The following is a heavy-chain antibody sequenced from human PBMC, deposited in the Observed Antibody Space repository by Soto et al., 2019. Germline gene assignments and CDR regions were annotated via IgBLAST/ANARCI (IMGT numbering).Heavy chain of an antibody. V-gene: IGHV4-34*01. D-gene: IGHD2-15*01. CDR1: GGSFSGYY. CDR2: INHSGST. Sequence: QVQLQQWGAGLLKPSETLSLTCAVYGGSFSGYYWSWIRQPPGKGLEWIGEINHSGSTNYNPSLKSRVTISVDTSKNQFSLKLSSVTAAETAVYYCARSSLMVVVVAATPGFDYWGQGTLVTVSS. J-gene: IGHJ4*02. CDR3: ARSSLMVVVVAATPGFDY.